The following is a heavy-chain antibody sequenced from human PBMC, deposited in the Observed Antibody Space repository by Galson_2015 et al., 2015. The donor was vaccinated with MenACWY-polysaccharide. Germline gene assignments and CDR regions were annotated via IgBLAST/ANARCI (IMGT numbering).Heavy chain of an antibody. Sequence: SLRISCAGSGFTCRNFYMSWVRQAPGKGLEGVPLIYTGCGTHYADSVKCRFTITRENSKNTVYLQMNSLRVEDTAVYYCARGLYSSGGGFWGQGTLVTVSS. CDR3: ARGLYSSGGGF. D-gene: IGHD6-19*01. CDR2: IYTGCGT. J-gene: IGHJ1*01. CDR1: GFTCRNFY. V-gene: IGHV3-53*01.